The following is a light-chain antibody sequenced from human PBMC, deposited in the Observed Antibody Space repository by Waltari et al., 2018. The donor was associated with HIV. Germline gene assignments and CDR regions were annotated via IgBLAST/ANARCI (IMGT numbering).Light chain of an antibody. J-gene: IGKJ4*01. Sequence: DVQLTQSPSSLSASVGGTVTITCRANQTIGGSLSWFQQKSHKAPKLLLYGASTLQPGVPPRFRGSGSGTDLTLTIVKLQPEDFATYYRQQTFNLPRTFGGGTNV. V-gene: IGKV1-39*01. CDR2: GAS. CDR1: QTIGGS. CDR3: QQTFNLPRT.